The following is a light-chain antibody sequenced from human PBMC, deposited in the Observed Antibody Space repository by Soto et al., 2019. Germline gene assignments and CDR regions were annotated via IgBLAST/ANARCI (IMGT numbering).Light chain of an antibody. Sequence: EIVLTQSPGTLSLSPGQRATLSCRASQRVGGNYLARYHQVPGQAPRLLIHGASNRATGIPDRFNGSGSGTDFTLTISRLEPEDFAVYYCHQYGSSPATFGQGTKVDIK. V-gene: IGKV3-20*01. CDR3: HQYGSSPAT. J-gene: IGKJ1*01. CDR2: GAS. CDR1: QRVGGNY.